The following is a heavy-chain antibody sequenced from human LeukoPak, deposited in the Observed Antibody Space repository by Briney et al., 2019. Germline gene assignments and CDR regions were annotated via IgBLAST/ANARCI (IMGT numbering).Heavy chain of an antibody. CDR2: ISAYNGNT. CDR1: GYTFTSYR. J-gene: IGHJ6*03. Sequence: ASVKVSCKSSGYTFTSYRISWVRQAPGQGLEWMGWISAYNGNTNYAQKLQGRVTMTTDTSTSTAYMDLRSLRSDDTAVYYCARLSITMIVSDYYFYMDVWGKGTMVTVSS. D-gene: IGHD3-22*01. CDR3: ARLSITMIVSDYYFYMDV. V-gene: IGHV1-18*01.